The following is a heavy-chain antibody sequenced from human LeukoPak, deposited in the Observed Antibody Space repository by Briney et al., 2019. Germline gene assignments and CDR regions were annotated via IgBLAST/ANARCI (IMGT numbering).Heavy chain of an antibody. D-gene: IGHD4-23*01. Sequence: GGSLGLSCAASGFTLSTSAMSWVRQAPGKGREWVSAISGRGGSTYYADSVKGRFTISRDNSKNTLYLQMNSLRAEDTAVYYCAKDGGGNSDYCYYMDVWGKGTTVTVSS. V-gene: IGHV3-23*01. J-gene: IGHJ6*03. CDR3: AKDGGGNSDYCYYMDV. CDR2: ISGRGGST. CDR1: GFTLSTSA.